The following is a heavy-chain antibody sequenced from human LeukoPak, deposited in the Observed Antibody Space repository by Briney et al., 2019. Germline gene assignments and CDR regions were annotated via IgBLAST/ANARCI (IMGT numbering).Heavy chain of an antibody. Sequence: GGSLRLSCAASGFTFSSYGMHWVRQAPGKGLEWVAFIRYDGSNKYYADSVKGRFTISRDNSKNTLYLQMNSLRAEDTAVYYCAKDLQQQLAPFDYWGQGTLVTVSS. CDR1: GFTFSSYG. J-gene: IGHJ4*02. D-gene: IGHD6-13*01. V-gene: IGHV3-30*02. CDR3: AKDLQQQLAPFDY. CDR2: IRYDGSNK.